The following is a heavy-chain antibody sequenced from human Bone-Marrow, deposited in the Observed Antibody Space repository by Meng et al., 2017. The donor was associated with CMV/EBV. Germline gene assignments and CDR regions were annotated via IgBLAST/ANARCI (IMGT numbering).Heavy chain of an antibody. D-gene: IGHD2-2*01. Sequence: SGTLSLTCTVSGGSISSYYWSWIRQPPGKGLEWIGYIYYSGSTNYNPSLKSRVTISVDTSKNQFSLKLSSVTAADTAVYYCARDLVYCSSTSCRSYGMDVWGQGTTVTVSS. CDR2: IYYSGST. CDR1: GGSISSYY. J-gene: IGHJ6*02. CDR3: ARDLVYCSSTSCRSYGMDV. V-gene: IGHV4-59*01.